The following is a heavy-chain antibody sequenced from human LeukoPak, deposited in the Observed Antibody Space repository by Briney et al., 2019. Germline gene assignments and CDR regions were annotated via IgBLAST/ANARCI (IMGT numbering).Heavy chain of an antibody. CDR2: INPDDSDT. J-gene: IGHJ4*02. D-gene: IGHD7-27*01. Sequence: GESLKISCKGSGYRFTTYWIGWVRQMPGKGLEWMGIINPDDSDTRYSPSFQGQVTISADNSISTAYLQWTSLKASDTAIYYCARPNWGRYYFDYWGQGTLVTVSS. CDR3: ARPNWGRYYFDY. V-gene: IGHV5-51*01. CDR1: GYRFTTYW.